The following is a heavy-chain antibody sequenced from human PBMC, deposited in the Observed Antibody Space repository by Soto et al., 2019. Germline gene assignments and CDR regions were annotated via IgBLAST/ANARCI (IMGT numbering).Heavy chain of an antibody. CDR3: TKGALSVTALFDS. V-gene: IGHV3-9*01. D-gene: IGHD2-15*01. J-gene: IGHJ4*02. CDR2: ISWNIGNT. CDR1: GFTFDDYA. Sequence: EVQLVESGRDLVQPGRSLRLSCAASGFTFDDYAMHWVRQAPGKGLEWVSGISWNIGNTAHADSVKGRFTISRDNAKKSLYLQMNSLKTEDTALYYCTKGALSVTALFDSWGQGTLVTVSS.